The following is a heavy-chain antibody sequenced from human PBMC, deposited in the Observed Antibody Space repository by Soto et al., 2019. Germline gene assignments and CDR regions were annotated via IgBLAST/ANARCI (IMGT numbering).Heavy chain of an antibody. Sequence: SETLSLTCTVSGGSISSYYWSWIRQPPGKGLEWIGYIYYSGSTYYNPSLKSRVTISVDTSKNQFSLKLSSVTAADTAVYYCARVFSDSSSFFDPWGQGILVTVSS. CDR2: IYYSGST. CDR1: GGSISSYY. CDR3: ARVFSDSSSFFDP. V-gene: IGHV4-59*12. J-gene: IGHJ5*02. D-gene: IGHD6-13*01.